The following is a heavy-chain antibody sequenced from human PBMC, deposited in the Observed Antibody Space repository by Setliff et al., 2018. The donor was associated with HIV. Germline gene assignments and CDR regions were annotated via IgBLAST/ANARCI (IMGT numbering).Heavy chain of an antibody. Sequence: LRLSCAASGFTFSNYAMTWVRQAPGTGLECVSAISGGDGITYYADSVKGRFTISRDNSKNTLYLQMNSLRVEDTALYYCAKDYLSSSTWYGGLGYWGLGTLVTVSS. CDR2: ISGGDGIT. D-gene: IGHD6-13*01. CDR1: GFTFSNYA. J-gene: IGHJ4*02. V-gene: IGHV3-23*01. CDR3: AKDYLSSSTWYGGLGY.